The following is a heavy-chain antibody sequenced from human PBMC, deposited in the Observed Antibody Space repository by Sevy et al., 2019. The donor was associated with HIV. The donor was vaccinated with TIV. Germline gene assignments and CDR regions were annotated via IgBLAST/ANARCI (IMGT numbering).Heavy chain of an antibody. D-gene: IGHD3-9*01. CDR2: IKQDGSET. CDR3: ARLPTGLQSFNYLLSTYFDS. Sequence: GGSLRLSCAASGFDFNHHWMSWVRQAPQKGLEWVANIKQDGSETYYVDSLEGGFTISRDNAKNSLSLIINDLRAEDTAVYYCARLPTGLQSFNYLLSTYFDSWGQGTLVTVSS. J-gene: IGHJ4*02. CDR1: GFDFNHHW. V-gene: IGHV3-7*01.